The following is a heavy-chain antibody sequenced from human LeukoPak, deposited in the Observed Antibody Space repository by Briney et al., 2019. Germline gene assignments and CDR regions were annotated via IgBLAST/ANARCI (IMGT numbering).Heavy chain of an antibody. J-gene: IGHJ4*02. CDR1: GGSISSYY. D-gene: IGHD2-15*01. Sequence: SETLSLTCTVSGGSISSYYWSWIRQPPGKGLEWIGYIYYSGMTNYNPSLKSRVTMSVDTSKNQFSLNLNSATAADTAVYYCARRYCSGGSCYPRHFDFWDQGTLVTVSS. V-gene: IGHV4-59*08. CDR2: IYYSGMT. CDR3: ARRYCSGGSCYPRHFDF.